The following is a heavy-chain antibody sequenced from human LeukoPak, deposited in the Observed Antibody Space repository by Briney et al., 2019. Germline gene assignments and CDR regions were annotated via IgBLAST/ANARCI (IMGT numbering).Heavy chain of an antibody. CDR1: GYTFTGYY. V-gene: IGHV1-2*02. CDR3: ARGSRGGLWFGELLSPDDVGFSDY. D-gene: IGHD3-10*01. CDR2: INPNSGGT. Sequence: GASVTVSCKASGYTFTGYYMHWVRQAPGQGLEWMGWINPNSGGTNYAQKFQGRVTMTRDTSISTAYMELSRLRSDDTAVYYCARGSRGGLWFGELLSPDDVGFSDYWGQGTLVTVSS. J-gene: IGHJ4*02.